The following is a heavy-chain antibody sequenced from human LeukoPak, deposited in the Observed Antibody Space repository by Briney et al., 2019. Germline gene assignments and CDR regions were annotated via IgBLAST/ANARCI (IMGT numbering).Heavy chain of an antibody. CDR1: GFTFSNAW. CDR3: TTDLVGATFPDY. V-gene: IGHV3-15*01. Sequence: GGSLRLSCAASGFTFSNAWMSWVRQAPGKGLEWVGRIKSKTDGGTTDYAAPVKGRFTISRDDSKNTLYLQMNSLKTEDTAVYYCTTDLVGATFPDYWGQGTLVTVSS. J-gene: IGHJ4*02. CDR2: IKSKTDGGTT. D-gene: IGHD1-26*01.